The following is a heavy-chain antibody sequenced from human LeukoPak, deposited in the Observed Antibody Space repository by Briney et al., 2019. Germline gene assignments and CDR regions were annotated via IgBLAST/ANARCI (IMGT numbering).Heavy chain of an antibody. Sequence: SETLSLTCTVSGGSISSSSYYWGWIRQPPGTGLEWIGYIYYSGSTNYNPSLKSRVTISVDTSKNQFSLKLSSVTAADTAVYYCARAVGYCSGGSCYGDYMDVWGKGTTVTVSS. CDR1: GGSISSSSYY. D-gene: IGHD2-15*01. V-gene: IGHV4-39*07. CDR2: IYYSGST. J-gene: IGHJ6*03. CDR3: ARAVGYCSGGSCYGDYMDV.